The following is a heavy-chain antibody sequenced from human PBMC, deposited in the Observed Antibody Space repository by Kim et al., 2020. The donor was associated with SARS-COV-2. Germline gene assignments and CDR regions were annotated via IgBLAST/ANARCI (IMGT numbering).Heavy chain of an antibody. D-gene: IGHD3-10*01. J-gene: IGHJ4*02. CDR1: GGSFSGYY. CDR3: ARGGYYYGSGSYFDY. CDR2: INHSGST. Sequence: SETLSLTCAVYGGSFSGYYWSWIRQPPGKGLEWIGEINHSGSTNYNPSLKSRVTISVDTSKNQSSLKLSSVTAADTAVYYCARGGYYYGSGSYFDYWGQGTLVTVSS. V-gene: IGHV4-34*01.